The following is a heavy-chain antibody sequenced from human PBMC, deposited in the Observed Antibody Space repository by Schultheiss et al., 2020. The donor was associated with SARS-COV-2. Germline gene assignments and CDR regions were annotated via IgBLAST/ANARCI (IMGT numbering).Heavy chain of an antibody. Sequence: GGSLRLSCVASGFTFSSYGMHWVRQAPGKGLEWVAVIWYDGSDKYYADSVKGRFTISRDNAKNSLYLQMNSLRAEDTAVYYCARGTVVVPAAIVLYTKRYGMDVWGQGTTVTVSS. D-gene: IGHD2-2*02. J-gene: IGHJ6*02. CDR2: IWYDGSDK. CDR3: ARGTVVVPAAIVLYTKRYGMDV. V-gene: IGHV3-33*01. CDR1: GFTFSSYG.